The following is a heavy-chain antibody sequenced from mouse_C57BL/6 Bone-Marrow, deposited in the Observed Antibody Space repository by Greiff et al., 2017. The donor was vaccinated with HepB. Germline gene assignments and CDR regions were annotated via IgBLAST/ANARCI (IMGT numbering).Heavy chain of an antibody. CDR1: GYTFTSYW. CDR2: IDPSDSYT. J-gene: IGHJ4*01. V-gene: IGHV1-69*01. CDR3: ARGGVTAYYAMDY. D-gene: IGHD2-2*01. Sequence: LVESGAELVMPGASVKLSCKASGYTFTSYWMHWVKQRPGQGLEWIGEIDPSDSYTNYNQKFKDKSTLTVDKSSSTAYMQLSSLTSEDSAVYYCARGGVTAYYAMDYWGQGTSVTVTS.